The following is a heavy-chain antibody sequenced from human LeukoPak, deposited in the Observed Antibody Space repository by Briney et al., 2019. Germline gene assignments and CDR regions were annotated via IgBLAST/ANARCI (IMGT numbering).Heavy chain of an antibody. CDR1: GFTFSSYG. CDR2: IWYDGSNK. J-gene: IGHJ4*02. Sequence: GGSLRLSCAASGFTFSSYGMHWVRRAPGKGLEWVAVIWYDGSNKYYADSVKGRFTISRDNSKNTLYLQMNSLRAEDTAVYYCARDPLYYYDSSGYYYAGGLDYWGQGTLVTVSS. V-gene: IGHV3-33*01. CDR3: ARDPLYYYDSSGYYYAGGLDY. D-gene: IGHD3-22*01.